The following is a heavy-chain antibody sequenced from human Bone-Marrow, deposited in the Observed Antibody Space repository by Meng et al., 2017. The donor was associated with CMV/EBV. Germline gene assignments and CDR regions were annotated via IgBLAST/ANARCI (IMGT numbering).Heavy chain of an antibody. V-gene: IGHV1-2*02. D-gene: IGHD1-26*01. CDR3: ARDRIVGATLDY. J-gene: IGHJ4*02. CDR2: INPNSGGT. Sequence: ASVKVSCKASGYTFTGYYIHWVRQAPGQGLEWMGWINPNSGGTNYAQKFQGRVTMTRDTSISTAFMELSRLRSDDTAVYYCARDRIVGATLDYWGQGTLVTVSS. CDR1: GYTFTGYY.